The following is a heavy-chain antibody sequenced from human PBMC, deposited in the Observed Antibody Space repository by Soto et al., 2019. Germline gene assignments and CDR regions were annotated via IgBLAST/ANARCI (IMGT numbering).Heavy chain of an antibody. CDR1: GFTFSNYE. J-gene: IGHJ6*03. Sequence: PGGSLRLSCAASGFTFSNYEMHWVRQAPGKGLEYVSGISNNGAHTDYAKSVKGRFTISRDNSRNTLYLQMNSLRAEDMAVYYCANDWATTGYYMDVCGKGTTVTVSS. CDR2: ISNNGAHT. CDR3: ANDWATTGYYMDV. V-gene: IGHV3-64*01. D-gene: IGHD5-12*01.